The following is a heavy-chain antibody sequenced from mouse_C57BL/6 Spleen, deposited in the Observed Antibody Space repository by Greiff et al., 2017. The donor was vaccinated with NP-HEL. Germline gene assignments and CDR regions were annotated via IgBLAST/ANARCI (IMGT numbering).Heavy chain of an antibody. J-gene: IGHJ4*01. D-gene: IGHD4-1*02. Sequence: VQVVESGGGLVKPGGSLKLSCAASGFTFSDYGMHWVRQAPEKGLEWVAYISSGSSTIYYADTVKGRFTISRDNAKNTLFLQMTSLRSEDTAMYYCASQLGRRDYYAMDYWGQGTSVTVSS. CDR1: GFTFSDYG. CDR3: ASQLGRRDYYAMDY. CDR2: ISSGSSTI. V-gene: IGHV5-17*01.